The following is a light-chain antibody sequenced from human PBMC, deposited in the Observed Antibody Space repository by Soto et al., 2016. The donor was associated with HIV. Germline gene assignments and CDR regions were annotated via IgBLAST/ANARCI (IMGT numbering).Light chain of an antibody. CDR2: DAS. CDR3: QNYNSVLYT. V-gene: IGKV1-33*01. J-gene: IGKJ2*01. CDR1: QDISRY. Sequence: DIQMTQSPSSLSASVGDRVTITCQASQDISRYLNWYQQKPGQAPHVLISDASNLETGVPSRFSASGSGTHFTLTISSLQPEDVATYYCQNYNSVLYTFGQGTKLEIK.